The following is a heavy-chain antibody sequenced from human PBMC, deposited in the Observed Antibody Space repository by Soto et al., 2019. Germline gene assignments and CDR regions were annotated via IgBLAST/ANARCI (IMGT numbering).Heavy chain of an antibody. D-gene: IGHD2-2*01. V-gene: IGHV1-69*13. J-gene: IGHJ5*02. CDR1: GCTFSSYA. Sequence: SVKVSCKASGCTFSSYAISGVRQAPGQGLEWMGGIIPIFGTANYAQKFQGRVTITADESTSTAYMELSSLRSEDTAVYYCAREPRGVVVVPAAMGWFDPWGQGTLVTVSS. CDR2: IIPIFGTA. CDR3: AREPRGVVVVPAAMGWFDP.